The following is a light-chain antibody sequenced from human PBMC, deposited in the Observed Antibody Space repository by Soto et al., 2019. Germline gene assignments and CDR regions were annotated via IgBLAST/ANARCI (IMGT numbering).Light chain of an antibody. Sequence: EMVLTQSPGTLSLSPGERATLSCRASQSVSSSSLAWYQQKPGQAPRLLIYGASIRATGIPDRFSGSGSGIDFALTISRLEPEDFAVYHWQQYGSSPQTFGPGTTVEIK. V-gene: IGKV3-20*01. CDR2: GAS. CDR3: QQYGSSPQT. CDR1: QSVSSSS. J-gene: IGKJ1*01.